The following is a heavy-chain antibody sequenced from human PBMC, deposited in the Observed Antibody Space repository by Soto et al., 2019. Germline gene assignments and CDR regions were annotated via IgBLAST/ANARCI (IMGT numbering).Heavy chain of an antibody. CDR1: GYTFTSYG. D-gene: IGHD2-15*01. CDR2: ISAYNGNT. V-gene: IGHV1-18*01. J-gene: IGHJ4*02. CDR3: ARGECSGGSCYSFDY. Sequence: GASVKVSCKASGYTFTSYGISWVRQAPGQGLEWMGWISAYNGNTNYAQKLQGRVTMTTDTSTSTAYMELRSLRSDDTAVYYCARGECSGGSCYSFDYWGQGTLVTVSS.